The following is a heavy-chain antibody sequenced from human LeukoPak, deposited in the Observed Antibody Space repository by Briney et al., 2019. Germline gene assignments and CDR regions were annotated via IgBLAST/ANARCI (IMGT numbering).Heavy chain of an antibody. J-gene: IGHJ3*02. Sequence: ASVKVSCKTSGGTFSSYTITWVRQAPGQGLEWMGGIIPIFGTTNYAQKFQGRVTITADESTSTAYMELSSLRSEDTAVYYCARGWQLGGDLGDAFDIWGQGPMVTVSS. CDR1: GGTFSSYT. V-gene: IGHV1-69*13. CDR2: IIPIFGTT. CDR3: ARGWQLGGDLGDAFDI. D-gene: IGHD2-21*01.